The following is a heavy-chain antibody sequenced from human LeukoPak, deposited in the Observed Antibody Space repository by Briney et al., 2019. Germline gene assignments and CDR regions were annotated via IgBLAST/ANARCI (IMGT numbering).Heavy chain of an antibody. J-gene: IGHJ4*02. V-gene: IGHV3-66*01. D-gene: IGHD6-13*01. CDR3: AIIAAAGLFDY. CDR2: IYSGGST. Sequence: GGSLRLSCAASGFTVSSNHMSWVRQAPGKGLEWVSVIYSGGSTYYADSVKGRFTISRDNSKNTLYLQMTSLRAEDTAVYYCAIIAAAGLFDYWGQGTLVTVSS. CDR1: GFTVSSNH.